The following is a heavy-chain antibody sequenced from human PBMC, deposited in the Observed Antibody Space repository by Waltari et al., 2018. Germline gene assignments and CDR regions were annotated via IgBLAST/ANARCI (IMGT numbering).Heavy chain of an antibody. CDR1: GDSISSSSYY. J-gene: IGHJ6*02. CDR2: IYYSGST. V-gene: IGHV4-39*07. CDR3: ARDTV. Sequence: QPQLQESGPRLVKPSETLSLTCSVSGDSISSSSYYWGWIRQPPGKGLEWIGSIYYSGSTYYNPSLKSRVTISVDTSKNQFSLKLSSVTAADTAVYYCARDTVWGQGTTVTVSS.